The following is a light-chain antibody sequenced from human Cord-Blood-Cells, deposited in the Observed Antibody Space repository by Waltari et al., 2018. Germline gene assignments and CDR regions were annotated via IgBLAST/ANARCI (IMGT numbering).Light chain of an antibody. CDR3: QQYYSTPYS. Sequence: DIVMTQSPDSLAVSLGERATINCKSSQSVLYSSNNKKYLAWYQQKPGQPPKLPIYWASTRESGVPERFSGSGSGTDFTLTISSLQAEDVAVYYCQQYYSTPYSFGQGTKLEIK. J-gene: IGKJ2*03. V-gene: IGKV4-1*01. CDR2: WAS. CDR1: QSVLYSSNNKKY.